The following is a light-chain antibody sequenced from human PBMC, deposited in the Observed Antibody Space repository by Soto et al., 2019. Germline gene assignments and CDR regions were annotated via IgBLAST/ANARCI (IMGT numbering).Light chain of an antibody. V-gene: IGKV1D-16*01. CDR1: QAIGSW. Sequence: DIQMTQSPSSLSASVGDRVTITCRASQAIGSWLAWYQQKPGKAPTSLIYDASNLQTEVPSRFSGSGSGTDFTLTISGLQPEDSATYYCQQYHSYPLTCGGGTMVEIK. CDR3: QQYHSYPLT. J-gene: IGKJ4*01. CDR2: DAS.